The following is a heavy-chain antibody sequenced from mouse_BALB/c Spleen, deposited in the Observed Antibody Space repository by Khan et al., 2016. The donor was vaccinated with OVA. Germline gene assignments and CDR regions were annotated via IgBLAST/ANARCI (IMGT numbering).Heavy chain of an antibody. CDR1: GYTFTDLY. Sequence: QVQLQQSGPELVKPGASVKISCKASGYTFTDLYINWVKQKPGQGLEWIGWIYPGSSNTKYTEKFKGKATLTVDTSSSTAYMQLSSLTSEDTAVYFYARSSFYPFYFDYWGQGTTLTVSS. CDR2: IYPGSSNT. J-gene: IGHJ2*01. V-gene: IGHV1-84*02. D-gene: IGHD2-1*01. CDR3: ARSSFYPFYFDY.